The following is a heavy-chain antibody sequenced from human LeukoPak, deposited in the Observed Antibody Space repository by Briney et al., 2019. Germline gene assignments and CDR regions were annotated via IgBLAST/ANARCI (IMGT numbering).Heavy chain of an antibody. V-gene: IGHV1-69*13. CDR3: ASGSSRDVYYYYYYMDV. J-gene: IGHJ6*03. Sequence: ASVKVSCKASGGTFSSYAISWVRQAPGQGLEWMGGIIPIFGTANYAQKFQGRVTITADESTSTAYMELSSLRSEDTAVYYCASGSSRDVYYYYYYMDVWGKGTTVTVSS. D-gene: IGHD1-26*01. CDR1: GGTFSSYA. CDR2: IIPIFGTA.